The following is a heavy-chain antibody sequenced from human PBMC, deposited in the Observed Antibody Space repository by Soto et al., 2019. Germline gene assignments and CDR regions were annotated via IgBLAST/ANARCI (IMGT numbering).Heavy chain of an antibody. Sequence: GGSLRLSCAASGFTFSSYAMHWVRQAPGKGLEWVAVISYDGSNKYYADSVKGRFTISRDNSKNTLYLQMNSLRAEDTAVYYCAKVSSLRDAFDIWGQGTMVTVSS. V-gene: IGHV3-30-3*01. CDR1: GFTFSSYA. CDR2: ISYDGSNK. D-gene: IGHD6-13*01. J-gene: IGHJ3*02. CDR3: AKVSSLRDAFDI.